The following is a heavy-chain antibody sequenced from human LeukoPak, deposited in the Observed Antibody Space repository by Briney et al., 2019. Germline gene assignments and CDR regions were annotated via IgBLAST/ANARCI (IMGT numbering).Heavy chain of an antibody. CDR1: GGTFSSYA. CDR2: IIPIFGTA. CDR3: AMGPYGSGSSMDY. V-gene: IGHV1-69*05. Sequence: SVKVSCKASGGTFSSYAISWVRQAPGQGLEWMGVIIPIFGTANYAQKFQGRVTITTDESTSTAYMELSSLRSEDTAVYYCAMGPYGSGSSMDYWGQGTLVTVSS. D-gene: IGHD3-10*01. J-gene: IGHJ4*02.